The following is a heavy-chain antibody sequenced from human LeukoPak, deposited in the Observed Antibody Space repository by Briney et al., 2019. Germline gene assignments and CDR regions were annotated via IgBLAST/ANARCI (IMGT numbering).Heavy chain of an antibody. CDR3: ARGRAAGISAEYFQH. CDR1: GFTFSSYA. CDR2: ISSNGGST. J-gene: IGHJ1*01. D-gene: IGHD6-13*01. V-gene: IGHV3-64*01. Sequence: GGSLRLSCVASGFTFSSYAIHWVRQAPGKGLEYVSAISSNGGSTYYANSVKGRFTISRDNSKNTLYLQMGSLRAEDMAVYYCARGRAAGISAEYFQHWGQGTLVTVSS.